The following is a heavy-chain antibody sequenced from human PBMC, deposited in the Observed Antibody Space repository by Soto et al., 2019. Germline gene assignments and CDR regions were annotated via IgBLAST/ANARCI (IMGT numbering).Heavy chain of an antibody. CDR1: GGTFSSYA. Sequence: QVQLVQSGAEVKKPGSSVKVSCKASGGTFSSYAISWVRQAPGQGLXXMGGIIPIFGTANYAQKFQGRVTITADESTSTAYMELSSLRSEDTAVYYCARSPTRVDWFDPWGQGTLVTVSS. CDR3: ARSPTRVDWFDP. J-gene: IGHJ5*02. CDR2: IIPIFGTA. V-gene: IGHV1-69*01. D-gene: IGHD2-15*01.